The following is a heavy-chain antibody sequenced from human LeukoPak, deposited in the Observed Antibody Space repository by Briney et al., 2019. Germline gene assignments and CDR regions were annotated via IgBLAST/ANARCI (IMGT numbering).Heavy chain of an antibody. CDR3: ERGEYGGGYYYYMDV. Sequence: SETLSLTCTASGCSINTYYMSWIRQPAGKGLEWVGRIYTSGSTYYNPSLKSRVTISGDKSKDQFSLKLSSVTAADTAVYYCERGEYGGGYYYYMDVWGKGTTVTASS. V-gene: IGHV4-4*07. D-gene: IGHD3-16*01. CDR2: IYTSGST. CDR1: GCSINTYY. J-gene: IGHJ6*03.